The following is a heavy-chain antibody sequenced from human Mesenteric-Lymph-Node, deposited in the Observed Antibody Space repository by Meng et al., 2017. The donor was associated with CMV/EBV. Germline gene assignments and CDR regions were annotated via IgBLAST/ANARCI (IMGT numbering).Heavy chain of an antibody. J-gene: IGHJ6*02. D-gene: IGHD3-3*01. V-gene: IGHV3-7*01. CDR3: ARDGDPYYDFWSGYYYYYGMDV. CDR1: GFTFSSYW. Sequence: GGSLRLSCAASGFTFSSYWMSWVRQAPGKGLEWVANIKQDGSEKYYVDSVKGRFTISRDNAKNSLYLQMNSLRAEDTAVYYCARDGDPYYDFWSGYYYYYGMDVWGQGTTVTVSS. CDR2: IKQDGSEK.